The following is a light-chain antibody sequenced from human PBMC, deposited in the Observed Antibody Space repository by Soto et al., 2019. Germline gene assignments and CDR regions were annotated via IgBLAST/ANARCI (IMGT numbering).Light chain of an antibody. CDR1: QSISSW. Sequence: GERVTITCRANQSISSWLAWYQQKPGKAPNLLIYEASSLQSGVPSRFSRSGSGAEFTLTISSLQPDDFATYYCQQYNSSPLTFGGGTKVEIK. J-gene: IGKJ4*01. CDR2: EAS. CDR3: QQYNSSPLT. V-gene: IGKV1-5*01.